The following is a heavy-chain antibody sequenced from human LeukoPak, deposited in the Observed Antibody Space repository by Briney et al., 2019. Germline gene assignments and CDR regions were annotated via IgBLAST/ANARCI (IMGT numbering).Heavy chain of an antibody. D-gene: IGHD6-6*01. CDR3: AAYSSSNHYGMDV. J-gene: IGHJ6*02. V-gene: IGHV4-31*03. CDR2: IYYSGST. Sequence: PSETLSLTCTVSGGSISSGGYYWSWIRQHPGKGLERIGYIYYSGSTYYNPSLKSRVTISVDTSKNQFSLKLSSVTAADTAVYYCAAYSSSNHYGMDVWGQGTTVTVSS. CDR1: GGSISSGGYY.